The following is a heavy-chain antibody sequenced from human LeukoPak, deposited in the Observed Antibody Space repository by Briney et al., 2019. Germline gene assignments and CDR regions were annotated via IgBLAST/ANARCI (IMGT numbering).Heavy chain of an antibody. V-gene: IGHV3-30-3*01. CDR3: ARPYSYYDMDV. Sequence: TGGSLRLSCAASGFTFSNLDMHWVRQAPGKGLEWVAVISSDGSNRYYADSVRGRFTISRDDSRDTVNLEMNSLRAEDTAVYYCARPYSYYDMDVWGQGTTVTVSS. CDR2: ISSDGSNR. CDR1: GFTFSNLD. J-gene: IGHJ6*02.